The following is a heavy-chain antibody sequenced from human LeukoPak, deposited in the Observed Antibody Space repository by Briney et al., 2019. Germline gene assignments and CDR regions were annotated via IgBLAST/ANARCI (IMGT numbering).Heavy chain of an antibody. CDR2: ISGSGGST. Sequence: GGSLRLSCAASGFTFSSYAMSWVRQAPGKGLEWVSAISGSGGSTYYADSVKGRFTISRDNSKNTLYLQMNSLRAEDTAVYYCAKAQGYCSSTSCPNGFDYWGQGTLVTVSS. V-gene: IGHV3-23*01. CDR1: GFTFSSYA. CDR3: AKAQGYCSSTSCPNGFDY. D-gene: IGHD2-2*01. J-gene: IGHJ4*02.